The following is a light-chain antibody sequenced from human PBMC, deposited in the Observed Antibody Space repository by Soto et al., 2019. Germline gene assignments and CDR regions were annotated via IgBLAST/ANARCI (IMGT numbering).Light chain of an antibody. J-gene: IGLJ2*01. Sequence: QSALTQPASVSGSPGQSITISCTGTSSDVGGYNYVSWYQQHPGKAPILMIYDVSNRPSGVSNRFSGSKSGNTASLTISGPQAEDEADYYCSSYTSSSTLVFGGGTKLTVL. CDR3: SSYTSSSTLV. CDR2: DVS. V-gene: IGLV2-14*01. CDR1: SSDVGGYNY.